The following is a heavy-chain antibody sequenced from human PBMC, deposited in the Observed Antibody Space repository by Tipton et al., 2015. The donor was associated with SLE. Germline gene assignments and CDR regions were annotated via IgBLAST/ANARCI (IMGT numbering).Heavy chain of an antibody. CDR3: AAQQAGDFDY. D-gene: IGHD1/OR15-1a*01. J-gene: IGHJ4*02. CDR2: IYYSGST. Sequence: TLSLTCPVSGGSLSSSSYYWGWIRQPPGKGLEWIGSIYYSGSTYYNPSLKSRVTISVDTSKNQFSLKLSSVTAADTAVYYCAAQQAGDFDYWGQGTLVTVSS. V-gene: IGHV4-39*01. CDR1: GGSLSSSSYY.